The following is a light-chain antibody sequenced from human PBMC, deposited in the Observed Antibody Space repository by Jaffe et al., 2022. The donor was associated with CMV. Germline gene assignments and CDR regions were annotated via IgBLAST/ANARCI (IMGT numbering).Light chain of an antibody. V-gene: IGLV7-46*01. J-gene: IGLJ2*01. CDR2: DTS. Sequence: QAVVTQEPSLTVSPGGTVTLTCGSSTGAVTYSHYPYWFQQKPGQAPRTLIYDTSSKHSWTPARFSGSLLGGKAALTLSGAQPEDEAEYYCSLCYSGAVVFGGGTKLTVL. CDR3: SLCYSGAVV. CDR1: TGAVTYSHY.